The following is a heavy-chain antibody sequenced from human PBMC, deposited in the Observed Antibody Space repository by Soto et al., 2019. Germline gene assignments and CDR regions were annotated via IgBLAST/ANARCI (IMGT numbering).Heavy chain of an antibody. CDR1: GFTFSSYA. V-gene: IGHV3-23*01. J-gene: IGHJ4*02. CDR2: ISGSGGST. CDR3: AKESVVAGYSSGWYVTLSFHTSLNFDY. D-gene: IGHD6-19*01. Sequence: GGSLRLSCAASGFTFSSYAMSWVRQAPGKGLEWVSAISGSGGSTYYADSVKGRFTISRDNSKNTLYLQMNSLRAEDTAVYYCAKESVVAGYSSGWYVTLSFHTSLNFDYWGQGTLVTVSS.